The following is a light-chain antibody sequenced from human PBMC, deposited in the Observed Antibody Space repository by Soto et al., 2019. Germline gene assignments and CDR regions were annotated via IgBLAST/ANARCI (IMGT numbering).Light chain of an antibody. J-gene: IGKJ5*01. CDR1: QSLLHITGETF. CDR2: EVS. V-gene: IGKV2D-29*02. CDR3: MQSTQLPPT. Sequence: DVVMTQTPLSLSVAPGQPASISGKSSQSLLHITGETFLFWYLQKTGQSPQLLIYEVSTRASGVPDRFSGSGSGTDFTLEISRVETDDVCIYYCMQSTQLPPTFGQGTRLEIK.